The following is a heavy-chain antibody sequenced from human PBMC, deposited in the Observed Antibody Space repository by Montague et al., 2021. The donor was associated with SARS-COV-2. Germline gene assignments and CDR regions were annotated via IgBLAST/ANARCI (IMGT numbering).Heavy chain of an antibody. CDR1: GGSTNYYY. J-gene: IGHJ6*02. D-gene: IGHD2-8*01. Sequence: ETLSLTGIFSGGSTNYYYWSWIRQSPGKGLEWIGYMYYSGSTNYXPSLKSRVTMSIDRSKNQFSLKLRSVTAADTAVYYCARVARYCTNGVCQTYYYYGLDVWGQGTTVTVSS. CDR2: MYYSGST. V-gene: IGHV4-59*01. CDR3: ARVARYCTNGVCQTYYYYGLDV.